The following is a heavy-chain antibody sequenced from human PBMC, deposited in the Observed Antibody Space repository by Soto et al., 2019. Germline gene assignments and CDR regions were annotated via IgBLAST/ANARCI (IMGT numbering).Heavy chain of an antibody. CDR3: AKDTGKYSGYDSISYYYYGMDV. Sequence: PGGSLRLSCAASGFTFDDYTMHWVRQAPGKGLEWVSLISWDGGSTYYADSVKGRFTISRDNSENSLYLQMNSLRTEDTALYYCAKDTGKYSGYDSISYYYYGMDVWGQGTTVTVSS. CDR2: ISWDGGST. CDR1: GFTFDDYT. D-gene: IGHD5-12*01. J-gene: IGHJ6*02. V-gene: IGHV3-43*01.